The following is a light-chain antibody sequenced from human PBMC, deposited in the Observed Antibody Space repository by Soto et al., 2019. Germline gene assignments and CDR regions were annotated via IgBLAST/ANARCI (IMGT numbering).Light chain of an antibody. Sequence: DIALTQSPGTLSLSPGDRAILSCRASQSVNSGSLAWYQQRPGQAPRLLIYGATIRATGIPDKFSGSGSGTDFTLTISRLEPEDFAVYYCQQYGSSPWTFGQGTKVEVK. CDR1: QSVNSGS. V-gene: IGKV3-20*01. CDR2: GAT. J-gene: IGKJ1*01. CDR3: QQYGSSPWT.